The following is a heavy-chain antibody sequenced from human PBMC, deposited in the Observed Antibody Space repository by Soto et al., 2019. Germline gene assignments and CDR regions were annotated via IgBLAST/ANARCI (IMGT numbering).Heavy chain of an antibody. V-gene: IGHV3-30-3*01. CDR3: ARPPNFDWLLVPDAFDI. CDR1: GFTFSSYA. Sequence: GGSLRLSCAASGFTFSSYAMHWVRQAPGKGLEWVAVISYDGSNKYYADSVKGRFTISRDNSKNTLYLQMNSLRAEDTAVYYCARPPNFDWLLVPDAFDIWGQGTMVTV. J-gene: IGHJ3*02. D-gene: IGHD3-9*01. CDR2: ISYDGSNK.